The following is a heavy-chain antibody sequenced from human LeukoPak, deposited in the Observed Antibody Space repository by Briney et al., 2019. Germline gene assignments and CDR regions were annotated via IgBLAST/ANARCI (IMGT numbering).Heavy chain of an antibody. CDR3: ARAATGGIAARPLDTFDI. Sequence: PSETLSLTCTVSGGSISSYYWSWIRQPPGKGLEWIGYIYYSGSTNYNPSLKSRVTISLDTSKNQFSLKLSSVTAADTAVYYCARAATGGIAARPLDTFDIWGQGTMVTVSS. D-gene: IGHD6-6*01. V-gene: IGHV4-59*01. CDR2: IYYSGST. CDR1: GGSISSYY. J-gene: IGHJ3*02.